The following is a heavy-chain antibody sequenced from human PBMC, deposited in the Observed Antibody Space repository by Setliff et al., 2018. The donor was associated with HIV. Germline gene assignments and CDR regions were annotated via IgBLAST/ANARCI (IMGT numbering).Heavy chain of an antibody. CDR2: ISSGSTTI. Sequence: GGSLRLSCEASGFTFSTYSMNWVRQAPGKGLEWVSYISSGSTTIYYADSVKGRFTISRDNAKNSLYLQMNSLRAEDTAVYYCARNYYDSSGSYYFDYWGQGTLVTVSS. D-gene: IGHD3-22*01. CDR1: GFTFSTYS. J-gene: IGHJ4*02. V-gene: IGHV3-48*01. CDR3: ARNYYDSSGSYYFDY.